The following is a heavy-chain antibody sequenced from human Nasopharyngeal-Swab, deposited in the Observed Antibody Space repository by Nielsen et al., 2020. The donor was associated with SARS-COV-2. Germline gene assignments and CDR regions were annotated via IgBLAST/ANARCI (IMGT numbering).Heavy chain of an antibody. V-gene: IGHV3-21*01. CDR1: GFSDYS. J-gene: IGHJ4*02. CDR2: ISSSSSDI. D-gene: IGHD6-19*01. CDR3: ARDCLYSSGWLD. Sequence: GESLKISCVDSGFSDYSMNWVRQAPGKGLEWVSSISSSSSDIYYADSVKGRFTISRDNAKNSLYLQMNSLRAEDTAVYYCARDCLYSSGWLDWGQGTLVTVSS.